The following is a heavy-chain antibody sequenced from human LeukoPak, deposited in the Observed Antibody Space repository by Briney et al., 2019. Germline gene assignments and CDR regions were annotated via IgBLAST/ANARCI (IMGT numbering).Heavy chain of an antibody. CDR2: ISGKGGST. CDR3: VKSGRQRWLGYSWFDP. CDR1: GFTFNSCA. Sequence: GGSLRLSRSASGFTFNSCAMHWVRQAPGKGLEYVSAISGKGGSTFYADSLKDRFTISRDNSKNTLYLQMSGLRAEDTAVYDCVKSGRQRWLGYSWFDPWGQGTLVTVSS. D-gene: IGHD6-19*01. J-gene: IGHJ5*02. V-gene: IGHV3-64D*09.